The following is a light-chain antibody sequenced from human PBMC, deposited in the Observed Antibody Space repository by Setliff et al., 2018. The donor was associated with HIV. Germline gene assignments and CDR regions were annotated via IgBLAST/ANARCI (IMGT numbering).Light chain of an antibody. CDR1: SSDVGSYNL. V-gene: IGLV2-23*01. CDR2: EGS. J-gene: IGLJ3*02. CDR3: CSFVRIGVCV. Sequence: QSVLTQPASVSASPGQSITISCTGTSSDVGSYNLVSWYQQHPGKAPQLIISEGSERPSGVSNRFSGSKSGNTASLTISGLQAEDEADYYCCSFVRIGVCVFGGGTKVTVL.